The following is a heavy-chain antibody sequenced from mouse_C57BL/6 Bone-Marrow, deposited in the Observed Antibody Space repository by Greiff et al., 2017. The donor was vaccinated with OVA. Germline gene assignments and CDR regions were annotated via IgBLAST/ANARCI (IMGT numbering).Heavy chain of an antibody. CDR3: ARSERLRDYFDY. CDR2: IYPGSGTI. V-gene: IGHV1-76*01. J-gene: IGHJ2*01. D-gene: IGHD2-2*01. CDR1: GYTFTDYY. Sequence: QVHVKQSGAELVRPGASVKLSCKASGYTFTDYYISWVKQRPGQGLEWIARIYPGSGTIYYNEKFKGKATLTAEKSSSTAYMQRRSLTSDDSAVYFCARSERLRDYFDYWGQGTTRTVSS.